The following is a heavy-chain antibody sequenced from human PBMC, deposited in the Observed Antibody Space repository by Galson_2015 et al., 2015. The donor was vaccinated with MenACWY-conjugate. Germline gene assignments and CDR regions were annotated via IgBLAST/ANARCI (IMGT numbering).Heavy chain of an antibody. CDR2: IKEDGSDK. CDR3: ARDLGFCSGGNRVFDD. D-gene: IGHD2-15*01. J-gene: IGHJ4*02. CDR1: GFTFNNYW. V-gene: IGHV3-7*03. Sequence: SLRLSCAASGFTFNNYWMNWVRQAPGKGLEWVASIKEDGSDKYYVDSVKGRFTISRDNAQNSLYLQMNSLRADDTAVYYCARDLGFCSGGNRVFDDWGQGTLVTVSS.